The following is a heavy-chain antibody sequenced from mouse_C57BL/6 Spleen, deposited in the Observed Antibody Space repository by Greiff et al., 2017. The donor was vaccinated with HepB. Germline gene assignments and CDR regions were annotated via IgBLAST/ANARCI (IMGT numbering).Heavy chain of an antibody. J-gene: IGHJ2*01. CDR1: GFTFSDYG. Sequence: EVKLEESGGGLVKPGGSLKLSCAASGFTFSDYGMHWVRQAPEKGLEWVAYISSGSSTIYYADTVKGRFTISRDNAKNTLFLQMTSLRSEDTAMYYCARRFGGITTVVALDYWGQGTTLTVSS. CDR3: ARRFGGITTVVALDY. CDR2: ISSGSSTI. D-gene: IGHD1-1*01. V-gene: IGHV5-17*01.